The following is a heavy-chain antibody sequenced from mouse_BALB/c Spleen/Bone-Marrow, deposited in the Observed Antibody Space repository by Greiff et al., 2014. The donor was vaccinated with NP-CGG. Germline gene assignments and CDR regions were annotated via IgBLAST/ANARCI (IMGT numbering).Heavy chain of an antibody. J-gene: IGHJ3*01. CDR2: IDPANGNT. V-gene: IGHV14-3*02. CDR1: GFNIKDTY. D-gene: IGHD1-1*01. Sequence: EVQLQQSGAELVKPGASVKLSCTASGFNIKDTYMHWVKQRPKQGLEWIGRIDPANGNTKYDPKFQGEATITADTSSNTAYLQLSSLTSEDTAVYYCAAYYYGSSQFAYWGQGTLVTVSA. CDR3: AAYYYGSSQFAY.